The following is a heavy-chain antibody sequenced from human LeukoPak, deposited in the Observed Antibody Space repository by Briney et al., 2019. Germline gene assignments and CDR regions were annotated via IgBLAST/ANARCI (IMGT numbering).Heavy chain of an antibody. D-gene: IGHD3-22*01. Sequence: PGGSLRLSCAASGFTFSDYYMSWIRQAPGKGLEWVSYISSSGSTIYYADSVKGRFTISRDNAKNSLYLQMNSLRAEDTAVYYCAKWVTYYYDSSGYLDYWGQGTLVTVSS. V-gene: IGHV3-11*01. CDR2: ISSSGSTI. J-gene: IGHJ4*02. CDR1: GFTFSDYY. CDR3: AKWVTYYYDSSGYLDY.